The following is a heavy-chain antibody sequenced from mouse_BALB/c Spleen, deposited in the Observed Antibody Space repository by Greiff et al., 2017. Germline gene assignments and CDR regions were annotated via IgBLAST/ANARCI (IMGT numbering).Heavy chain of an antibody. CDR3: ARWGNDYDVENAMDY. CDR1: GFTFSSYA. Sequence: EVMLVESGGGLVKPGGSLKLSCAASGFTFSSYAMSWVRQTPEKRLEWVASISSGGSTYYPDSVKGRFTISRDNARNILYLQMSSLRSEDTAMYYCARWGNDYDVENAMDYWGQGTSVTVSS. V-gene: IGHV5-6-5*01. CDR2: ISSGGST. D-gene: IGHD2-4*01. J-gene: IGHJ4*01.